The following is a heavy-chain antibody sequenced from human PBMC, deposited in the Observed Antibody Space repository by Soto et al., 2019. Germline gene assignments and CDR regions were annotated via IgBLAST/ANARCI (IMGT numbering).Heavy chain of an antibody. CDR2: ISGSGGST. J-gene: IGHJ4*02. Sequence: PGGSLRLSCAASGFTFSSNAMTWVRQAPGKGLEWVSAISGSGGSTYYADSVKGRFTISRDNSKNTLYLQMNSLRAEDTAVYYCGKESGARWLVRATYHYFDYWGQGTLVTVSS. CDR1: GFTFSSNA. D-gene: IGHD6-19*01. V-gene: IGHV3-23*01. CDR3: GKESGARWLVRATYHYFDY.